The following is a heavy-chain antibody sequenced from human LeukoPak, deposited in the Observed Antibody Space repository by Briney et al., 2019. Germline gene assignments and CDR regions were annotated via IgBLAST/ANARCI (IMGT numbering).Heavy chain of an antibody. CDR1: GYTFTNYA. CDR2: INAGSGNT. CDR3: ARLITGHDN. J-gene: IGHJ4*02. V-gene: IGHV1-3*01. Sequence: ASVKVSCKASGYTFTNYALHWVRQAPGQRLEWMGWINAGSGNTKYSQKFQGRVTITRDTSATTVYMDLSSLSSEDTAVYYCARLITGHDNWGQGTLVTVSS. D-gene: IGHD1-1*01.